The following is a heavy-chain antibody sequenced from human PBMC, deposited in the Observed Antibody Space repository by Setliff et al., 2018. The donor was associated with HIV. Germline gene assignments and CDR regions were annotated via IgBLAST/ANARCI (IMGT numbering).Heavy chain of an antibody. V-gene: IGHV5-51*01. J-gene: IGHJ4*02. D-gene: IGHD6-6*01. CDR1: GYIFTDYW. CDR2: IYPGDSDT. Sequence: GESLKISCEASGYIFTDYWIGWVRQMPGKGLEWMGIIYPGDSDTRYSPSFQGQVTFSADKSISAVYLQWSSLKASDTAMYYCATPQTYEAAHWPFNYWGQGTLVTVSS. CDR3: ATPQTYEAAHWPFNY.